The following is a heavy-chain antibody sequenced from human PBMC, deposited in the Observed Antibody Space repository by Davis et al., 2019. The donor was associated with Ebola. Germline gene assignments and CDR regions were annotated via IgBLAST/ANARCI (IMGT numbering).Heavy chain of an antibody. Sequence: PSETLSLTCTVSGCSISSYYWSWIRQPPGKGLEWIGYIYYSGSTNYNPSLKSRVTISVDTSKNQLSLKLSSVTAADTAVYYCARGIIAVAGMFDYWGQGTLVTVSS. CDR1: GCSISSYY. CDR3: ARGIIAVAGMFDY. CDR2: IYYSGST. D-gene: IGHD6-19*01. J-gene: IGHJ4*02. V-gene: IGHV4-59*01.